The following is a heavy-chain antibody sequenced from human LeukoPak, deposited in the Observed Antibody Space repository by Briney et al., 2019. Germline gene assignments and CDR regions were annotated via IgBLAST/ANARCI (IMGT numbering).Heavy chain of an antibody. Sequence: PGGSLRPSCAASGFTFSSYAMSWVRQAPGKGREWVSAISGSGGSTNYADSVKGRFTISRDNSKNTLYLQMNSLRAEDTAVYYCARVFWSGYFTYYYYGMDVWGQGTTVTVPS. J-gene: IGHJ6*02. CDR2: ISGSGGST. V-gene: IGHV3-23*01. D-gene: IGHD3-3*01. CDR3: ARVFWSGYFTYYYYGMDV. CDR1: GFTFSSYA.